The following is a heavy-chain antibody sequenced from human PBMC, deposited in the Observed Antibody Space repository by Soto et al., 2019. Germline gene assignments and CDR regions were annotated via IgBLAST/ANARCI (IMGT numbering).Heavy chain of an antibody. D-gene: IGHD4-17*01. CDR1: GYTFTSYY. J-gene: IGHJ6*02. Sequence: QVQLVQSGAEVKKPGASVKVSCKASGYTFTSYYMHWVRQAPGQGLEWMGIINPSGGSTSYAQKFQDRVTRTRDTYTSTVYMELSSLRSEDTAVYYCATADASGEQADYYYGMDVWGQGTTVTVSS. CDR3: ATADASGEQADYYYGMDV. V-gene: IGHV1-46*03. CDR2: INPSGGST.